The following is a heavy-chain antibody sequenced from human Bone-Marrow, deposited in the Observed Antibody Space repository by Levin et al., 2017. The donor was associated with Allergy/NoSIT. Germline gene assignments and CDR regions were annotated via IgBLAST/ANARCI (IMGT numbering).Heavy chain of an antibody. CDR1: GGSITSGTNF. J-gene: IGHJ4*02. CDR3: ARLANLDCSSHWHQNFLDS. V-gene: IGHV4-39*07. D-gene: IGHD3/OR15-3a*01. CDR2: FHYSGKS. Sequence: PSETLSLTCTVSGGSITSGTNFWGWIRQSPGKGLEYIGSFHYSGKSYYNPSFKSRITIFGDASKNQFSLKLTSVTAADTALYFCARLANLDCSSHWHQNFLDSWGQGALVTVSS.